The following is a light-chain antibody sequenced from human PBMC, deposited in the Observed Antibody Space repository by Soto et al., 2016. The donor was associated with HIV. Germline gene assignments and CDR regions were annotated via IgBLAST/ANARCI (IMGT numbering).Light chain of an antibody. J-gene: IGKJ2*01. CDR3: VHGTEFPYT. CDR2: AAS. CDR1: QGISSW. V-gene: IGKV1D-16*01. Sequence: DIQMTQSPSSLSASVGDRVTITCRASQGISSWLAWYQQKPEKAPKSLIYAASSLQSGVPSRFSGSGSGTDFTLKISRVEAEDVGVYFCVHGTEFPYTFGQGTKLEIK.